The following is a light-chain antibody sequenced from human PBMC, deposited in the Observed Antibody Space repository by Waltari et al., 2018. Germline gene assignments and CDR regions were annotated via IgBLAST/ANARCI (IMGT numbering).Light chain of an antibody. CDR1: QSLVHSDGNTY. J-gene: IGKJ1*01. CDR3: MQGTDWPRWT. CDR2: KVS. V-gene: IGKV2-30*02. Sequence: DVVMTQSPLSLPVTLGQPATISCRSSQSLVHSDGNTYLSWFQQRPGQSPRRLIYKVSNRDSGVPDRFSGCGSGTGFTLKISRVEAEDVGVYYCMQGTDWPRWTFGQGTKVEIK.